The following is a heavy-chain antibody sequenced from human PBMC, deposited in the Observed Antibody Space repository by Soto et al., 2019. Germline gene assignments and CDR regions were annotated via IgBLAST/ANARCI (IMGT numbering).Heavy chain of an antibody. D-gene: IGHD3-9*01. Sequence: GSVNRSCKGSGYRYTCYHRHWLRQDPGQGLEWMGWINPNSGGTNYAQKFQGRVTMTRDTSISTAYMELSRLRSDDTAVYYCARDLDYDILTGYYPLGFDYWGQGTLVTVSS. CDR1: GYRYTCYH. CDR2: INPNSGGT. CDR3: ARDLDYDILTGYYPLGFDY. J-gene: IGHJ4*02. V-gene: IGHV1-2*02.